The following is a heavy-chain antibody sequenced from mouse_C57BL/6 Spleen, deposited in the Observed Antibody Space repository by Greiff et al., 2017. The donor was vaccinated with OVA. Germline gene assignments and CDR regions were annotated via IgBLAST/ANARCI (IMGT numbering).Heavy chain of an antibody. D-gene: IGHD1-1*01. Sequence: QVQLKESGAELVKPGASVKISCKASGYAFSSYWMNWVKQRPGKGLEWIGQIYPGDGDTNYNGKFKGKATLTADKSSSTAYMQLSSLTSEDSAVYFYARGYDSSPGGFNYYAMDYWGQGTSVTVSS. J-gene: IGHJ4*01. CDR2: IYPGDGDT. CDR1: GYAFSSYW. V-gene: IGHV1-80*01. CDR3: ARGYDSSPGGFNYYAMDY.